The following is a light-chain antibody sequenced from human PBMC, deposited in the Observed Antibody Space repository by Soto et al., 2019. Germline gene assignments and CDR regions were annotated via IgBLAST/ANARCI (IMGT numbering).Light chain of an antibody. CDR3: QQRTKWPPTWT. J-gene: IGKJ1*01. CDR2: DAS. Sequence: EIVLTQSPATLSLSPGERATLSCRASQSVSNYLAWYQQKPGQAPRLLNYDASNRATGIPARFSGSGSGTDFTINISSLEPEDFAVYYCQQRTKWPPTWTFGQGTKVEIK. CDR1: QSVSNY. V-gene: IGKV3-11*01.